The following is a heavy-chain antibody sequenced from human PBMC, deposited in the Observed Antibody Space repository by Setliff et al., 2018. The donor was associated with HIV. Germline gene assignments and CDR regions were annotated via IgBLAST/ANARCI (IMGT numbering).Heavy chain of an antibody. CDR2: IIPVFGKV. CDR3: ARDIPHDYTFWSGSTRFDP. CDR1: GGTFSSFG. D-gene: IGHD3-3*01. Sequence: GASVKVSCKASGGTFSSFGINWIRQAPGQGLEWMGGIIPVFGKVEYAQRLQGRVTITADKPTTTAYMELSSLRSEDTAVYYCARDIPHDYTFWSGSTRFDPWGQVTLVTVSS. J-gene: IGHJ5*02. V-gene: IGHV1-69*06.